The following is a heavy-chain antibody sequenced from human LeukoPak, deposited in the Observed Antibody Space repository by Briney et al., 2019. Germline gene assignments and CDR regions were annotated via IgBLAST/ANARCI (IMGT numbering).Heavy chain of an antibody. CDR2: INPSGGST. Sequence: ASVKVSCKASGYTFTSCYMHWVRQAPGQGLEWMGIINPSGGSTSYAQKFQGRVTMTRDTSTSTVYMELSSLRSEDTAVYYCARVSPVLELRGGYFDYWGQGTLVTVSS. J-gene: IGHJ4*02. CDR1: GYTFTSCY. V-gene: IGHV1-46*03. D-gene: IGHD1-7*01. CDR3: ARVSPVLELRGGYFDY.